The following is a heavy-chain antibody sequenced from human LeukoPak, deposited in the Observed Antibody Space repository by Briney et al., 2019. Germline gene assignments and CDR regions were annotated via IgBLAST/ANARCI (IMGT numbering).Heavy chain of an antibody. D-gene: IGHD3-9*01. CDR1: GFTLSGHS. CDR2: ISPTSAYI. CDR3: AKDIGDILTGFET. J-gene: IGHJ5*02. Sequence: PGGSLRLSCAATGFTLSGHSMNWVRQAPGKGLDWVSSISPTSAYIYYQDSVKGRFTISRDDAKNSLYLQMNSLRAEDTALYYCAKDIGDILTGFETWGQGTLVTVSS. V-gene: IGHV3-21*04.